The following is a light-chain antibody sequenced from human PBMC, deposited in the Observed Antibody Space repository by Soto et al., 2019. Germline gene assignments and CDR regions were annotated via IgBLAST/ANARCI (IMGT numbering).Light chain of an antibody. Sequence: ELVLTRSPGTLPLSPGERATLSCRAIQSLSSRNLAWHQQKPGQAPRPLIDGVSSRATGIPARFSGRGSWTDFTLTISSLEPEDFAVYYFQQRSNWPQIAVGQGTRLEIK. CDR3: QQRSNWPQIA. CDR1: QSLSSRN. V-gene: IGKV3-11*01. J-gene: IGKJ5*01. CDR2: GVS.